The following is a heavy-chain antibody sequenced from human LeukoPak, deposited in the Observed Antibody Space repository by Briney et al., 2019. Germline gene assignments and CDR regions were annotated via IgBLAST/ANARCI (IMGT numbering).Heavy chain of an antibody. CDR2: ISWDSGSQ. CDR1: GFNLEDFA. Sequence: PGRSLRLSCVGSGFNLEDFAMHWVRQLPGKGLEWVSSISWDSGSQAYTDSVKGRFTISRDNDKNSLYLQMDSLRPEDTAFYYCVKDMGFDLLKDAFHIWGQGTLVTVSS. CDR3: VKDMGFDLLKDAFHI. D-gene: IGHD3-9*01. J-gene: IGHJ3*02. V-gene: IGHV3-9*01.